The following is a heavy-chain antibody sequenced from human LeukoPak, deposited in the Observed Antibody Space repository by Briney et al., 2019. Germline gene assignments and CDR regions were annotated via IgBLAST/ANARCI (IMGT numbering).Heavy chain of an antibody. D-gene: IGHD1-1*01. Sequence: GGSLRLSCAASGFTFSDYYMSWIRQAPGKGLEWVSYISSSGSTIYYADSVKGRFTISRDNAKNSLYLQMNSLRAEDTAVYYCARLGPVQPRNAFDIWGQGTMVTVSS. CDR2: ISSSGSTI. CDR3: ARLGPVQPRNAFDI. J-gene: IGHJ3*02. V-gene: IGHV3-11*04. CDR1: GFTFSDYY.